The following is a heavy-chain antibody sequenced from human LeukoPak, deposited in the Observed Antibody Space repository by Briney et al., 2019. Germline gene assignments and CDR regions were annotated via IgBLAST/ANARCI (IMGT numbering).Heavy chain of an antibody. Sequence: PSETLSLTCTVSGGSISRYYWSWIRQPPGKGLEWIGNVFYSGSPNYNPSLKSRITISFDTSKDQFSLSLSSVTAADTAVYYCARVGDIAGAGTYDYWGQGTLVTVSS. J-gene: IGHJ4*02. CDR1: GGSISRYY. V-gene: IGHV4-59*08. CDR3: ARVGDIAGAGTYDY. D-gene: IGHD6-13*01. CDR2: VFYSGSP.